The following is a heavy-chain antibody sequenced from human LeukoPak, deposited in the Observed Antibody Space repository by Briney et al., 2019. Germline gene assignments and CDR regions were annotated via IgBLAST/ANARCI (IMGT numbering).Heavy chain of an antibody. CDR1: GFTFSTYA. CDR3: ARDPSCTSCYHYFDY. J-gene: IGHJ4*02. CDR2: ISYDGSNK. V-gene: IGHV3-30*04. D-gene: IGHD2-2*01. Sequence: PGGSLRLSCAASGFTFSTYAMHWVRQAPGKGLEWVAVISYDGSNKYYIDSVKGRFTISRDNSKNTLYLQMNSLRADDTAVYYCARDPSCTSCYHYFDYWGQGTLVTVSS.